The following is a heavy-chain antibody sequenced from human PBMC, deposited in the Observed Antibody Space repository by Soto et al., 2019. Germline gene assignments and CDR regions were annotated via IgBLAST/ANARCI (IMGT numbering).Heavy chain of an antibody. J-gene: IGHJ4*02. Sequence: GSLRLSCAASGFTFSSYAMSWVRQAPGKGLEWVPAFRGSGGSTYYADSVKGRFTISRDNSKNTLYLQMNSLRAEDTAVYYCAKDAYPYYYDSSGYYHDYWGQGTLVTVSS. CDR3: AKDAYPYYYDSSGYYHDY. D-gene: IGHD3-22*01. CDR1: GFTFSSYA. V-gene: IGHV3-23*01. CDR2: FRGSGGST.